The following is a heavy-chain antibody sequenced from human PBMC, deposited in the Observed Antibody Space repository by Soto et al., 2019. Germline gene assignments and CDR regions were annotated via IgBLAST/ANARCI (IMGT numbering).Heavy chain of an antibody. Sequence: GSLRLSCAASGFTFSSYWMSWVRQAPGKGLEWVANIKQDGSEKYYVDSVKGRFTISRDNAKNSLYLQMNSLRAEDTAVYYCARVFGSIAARYYFDYWGQGTLVTVSS. J-gene: IGHJ4*02. CDR3: ARVFGSIAARYYFDY. D-gene: IGHD6-6*01. V-gene: IGHV3-7*03. CDR1: GFTFSSYW. CDR2: IKQDGSEK.